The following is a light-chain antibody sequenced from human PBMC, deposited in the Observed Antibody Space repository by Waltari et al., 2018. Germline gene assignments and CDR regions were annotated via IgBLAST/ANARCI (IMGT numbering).Light chain of an antibody. J-gene: IGKJ1*01. CDR3: QQYYSTPRT. V-gene: IGKV4-1*01. CDR1: QSVLYSSNNKKY. CDR2: RAS. Sequence: DIVMTQSPDSLAVSLGERATINCKSSQSVLYSSNNKKYLAWYHQKPGQPPKLLIYRASTREAGVPDRFSGSGSGTDFTLTISSLQAEDVAVYYCQQYYSTPRTFGQGTKVEIK.